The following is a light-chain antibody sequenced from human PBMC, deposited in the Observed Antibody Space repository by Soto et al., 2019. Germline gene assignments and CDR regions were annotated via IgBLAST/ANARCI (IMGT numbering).Light chain of an antibody. CDR1: QSLSSW. Sequence: DIQMTQSPSTLSASVGDRVTLTCRASQSLSSWLAWYQQKPGKAPKLLIYHAYSLESGVPSRFSGSESGTEFTLTINSLQPDDFATYYCQQYNSYPWTFGQGTKVEIK. J-gene: IGKJ1*01. CDR2: HAY. CDR3: QQYNSYPWT. V-gene: IGKV1-5*01.